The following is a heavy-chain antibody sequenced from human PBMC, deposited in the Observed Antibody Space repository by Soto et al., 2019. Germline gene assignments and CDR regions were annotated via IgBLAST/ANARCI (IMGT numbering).Heavy chain of an antibody. CDR2: ISGSGGST. Sequence: GGSLRLSCAASGFTFSSYAMSWVRQAPGKGLEWVSAISGSGGSTYYADSVKGRFTISRDNSKNTLYLQMNSLRAEDTAVYYCANYGNMVRGVMGPDAFDIWGQGTMVTVSS. V-gene: IGHV3-23*01. D-gene: IGHD3-10*01. CDR3: ANYGNMVRGVMGPDAFDI. CDR1: GFTFSSYA. J-gene: IGHJ3*02.